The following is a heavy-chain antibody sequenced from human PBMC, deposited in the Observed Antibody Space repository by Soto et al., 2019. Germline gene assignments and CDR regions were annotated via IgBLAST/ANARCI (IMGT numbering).Heavy chain of an antibody. CDR1: GFTFSSCG. CDR3: AKGSGYYDFWSGYYGMDV. Sequence: GGSLRLSCAASGFTFSSCGMHWVRQAPGKGLEWVAVISYDGSNKYYADSVKGRFTISRDNSKNTLYLQMNSLRAEDTAVYYCAKGSGYYDFWSGYYGMDVWGQGTTVTVSS. J-gene: IGHJ6*02. V-gene: IGHV3-30*18. CDR2: ISYDGSNK. D-gene: IGHD3-3*01.